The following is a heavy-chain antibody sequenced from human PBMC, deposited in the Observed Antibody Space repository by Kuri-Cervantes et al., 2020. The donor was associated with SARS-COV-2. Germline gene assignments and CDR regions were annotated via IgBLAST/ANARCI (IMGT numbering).Heavy chain of an antibody. Sequence: GESLKISCAASGFTFSGSAMHWVRQASGKGLEWVGRIRSKANSYASAYAASVKGRFTISRDDSKNTAYLQMNSLKTEDTAGYYCATTTVVIGSYYYYYGMDVWGQGTTVTVSS. D-gene: IGHD4-23*01. V-gene: IGHV3-73*01. CDR1: GFTFSGSA. CDR3: ATTTVVIGSYYYYYGMDV. CDR2: IRSKANSYAS. J-gene: IGHJ6*02.